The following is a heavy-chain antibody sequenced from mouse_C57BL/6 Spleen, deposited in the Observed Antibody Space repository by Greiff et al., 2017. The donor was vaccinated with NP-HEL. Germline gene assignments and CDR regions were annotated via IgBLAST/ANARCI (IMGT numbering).Heavy chain of an antibody. J-gene: IGHJ2*01. Sequence: VQLQQSGPELVKPGASVKISCKASGYTFTDYYMNWVKQSHGKSLEWIGDINPNNGGTSYNQKFKGKATLTVDKSSSTAYMELRSLTSEDSAVYYCAREGLRRGGYFDYWGQGTTLTVSS. CDR1: GYTFTDYY. CDR3: AREGLRRGGYFDY. CDR2: INPNNGGT. D-gene: IGHD2-4*01. V-gene: IGHV1-26*01.